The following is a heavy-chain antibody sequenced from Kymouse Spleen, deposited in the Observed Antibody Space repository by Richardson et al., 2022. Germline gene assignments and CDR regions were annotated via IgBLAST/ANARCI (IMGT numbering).Heavy chain of an antibody. V-gene: IGHV4-39*01. CDR2: IYYSGST. CDR3: ARGLIAVHFDY. CDR1: GGSISSSSYY. J-gene: IGHJ4*02. D-gene: IGHD6-19*01. Sequence: QLQLQESGPGLVKPSETLSLTCTVSGGSISSSSYYWGWIRQPPGKGLEWIGSIYYSGSTYYNPSLKSRVTISVDTSKNQFSLKLSSVTAADTAVYYCARGLIAVHFDYWGQGTLVTVSS.